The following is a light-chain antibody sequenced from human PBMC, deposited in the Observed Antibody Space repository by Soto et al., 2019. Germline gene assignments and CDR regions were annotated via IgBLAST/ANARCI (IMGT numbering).Light chain of an antibody. J-gene: IGKJ5*01. V-gene: IGKV3-15*01. Sequence: SAALPCMTGQSVRLSLAWYQMRPGQPPRLLIYGASTRATDIPARFRGTGSGTDFTLTIARLEPEDFAAYFPHQRYTGTRVPIAPGTRLEIK. CDR2: GAS. CDR3: HQRYTGTRVP. CDR1: QSVRLS.